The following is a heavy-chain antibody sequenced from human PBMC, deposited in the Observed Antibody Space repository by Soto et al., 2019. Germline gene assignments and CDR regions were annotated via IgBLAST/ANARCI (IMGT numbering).Heavy chain of an antibody. CDR2: INPNSGGT. Sequence: ASVKVSCKASGYIFTGYYLHWLRQAPGQGLEWMGWINPNSGGTKYAQKFQGWVTMTRDTSINTAYMEVSRLTSDDTAVYYCARRGSETSCLCDAFDIWGKGTMVTVAS. J-gene: IGHJ3*02. CDR3: ARRGSETSCLCDAFDI. V-gene: IGHV1-2*04. D-gene: IGHD2-2*01. CDR1: GYIFTGYY.